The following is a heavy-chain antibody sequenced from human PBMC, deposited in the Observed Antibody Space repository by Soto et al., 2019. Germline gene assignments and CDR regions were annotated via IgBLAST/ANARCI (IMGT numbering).Heavy chain of an antibody. J-gene: IGHJ4*02. D-gene: IGHD6-13*01. CDR1: GGSFSGYY. CDR3: ARGRAESSSWYL. Sequence: PSETLSLTCAVYGGSFSGYYWSWIRQPPGKGLEWIGEINHSGSTNYNPSLKSRVTISVDTSKNQLSLKLSSVTAADTAVYYCARGRAESSSWYLWGQGTLVTVSS. V-gene: IGHV4-34*01. CDR2: INHSGST.